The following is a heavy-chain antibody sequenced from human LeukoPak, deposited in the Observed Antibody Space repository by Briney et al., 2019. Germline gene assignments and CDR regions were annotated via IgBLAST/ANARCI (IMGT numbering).Heavy chain of an antibody. CDR1: GYTLTDLF. Sequence: ASGKLSCKVAGYTLTDLFMHLVRQAPGKGLEWMGGFDLEGGETIYAKKFEGRVTMTEDKSTDTAYLELSSLRSEDTAVYYCARDLWSGELMRGLLWGQGTMVTVSS. J-gene: IGHJ4*02. V-gene: IGHV1-24*01. CDR2: FDLEGGET. D-gene: IGHD3-10*01. CDR3: ARDLWSGELMRGLL.